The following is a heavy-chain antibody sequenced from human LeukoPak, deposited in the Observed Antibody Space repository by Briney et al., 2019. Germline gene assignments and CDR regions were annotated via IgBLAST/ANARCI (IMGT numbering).Heavy chain of an antibody. CDR2: MDFYGSTT. V-gene: IGHV3-74*01. D-gene: IGHD6-6*01. CDR3: ARPLDYYDYAMDV. J-gene: IGHJ6*02. Sequence: GGSLRLSCAGSGFTFSNYWMHWVRQVPGKGLVWVSRMDFYGSTTDYADSVKGRFTISRDNAKNSLYLQMNSLRAEDTAVYYCARPLDYYDYAMDVWGQGTTVSVSS. CDR1: GFTFSNYW.